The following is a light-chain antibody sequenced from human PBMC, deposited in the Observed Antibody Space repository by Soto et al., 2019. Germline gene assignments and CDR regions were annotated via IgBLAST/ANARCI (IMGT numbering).Light chain of an antibody. CDR1: QSVSTK. CDR3: QQSNSFPLT. J-gene: IGKJ5*01. V-gene: IGKV3-15*01. Sequence: EIVMTQSPATLSVSPGERATLSCRASQSVSTKLAWYQQKPGQAPRLLIYGASTRATGIPARFSGSGSGTEFTLTISSLQSEDFATYYCQQSNSFPLTFGQGTRLEIK. CDR2: GAS.